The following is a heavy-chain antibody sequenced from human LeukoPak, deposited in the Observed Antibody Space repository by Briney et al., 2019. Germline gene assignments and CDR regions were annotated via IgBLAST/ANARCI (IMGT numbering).Heavy chain of an antibody. V-gene: IGHV4-34*01. Sequence: PSETLSLTCAVYGGSFNVYYWSWIRHPPGKGLEWVGEINHSGSTNYHPSLKSRVTISVDTSKNQCSLKLSSVTAADTAVYYCARRAFGQLLFDGWGQGTLVTVSS. D-gene: IGHD2-2*01. J-gene: IGHJ4*02. CDR2: INHSGST. CDR1: GGSFNVYY. CDR3: ARRAFGQLLFDG.